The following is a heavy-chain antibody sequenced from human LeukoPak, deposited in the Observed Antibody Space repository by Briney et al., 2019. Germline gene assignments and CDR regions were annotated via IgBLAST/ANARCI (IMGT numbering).Heavy chain of an antibody. Sequence: GGSLRLSCAASGFIFSSYYMTWVRQVPGKGLEWVANINPDGSEKNYVDSVKGRFTISRDNARNSLYLQMNSLRAEDTAVYYCAKDGSSGWYLYYFDYWGQGTLVTVSS. V-gene: IGHV3-7*03. J-gene: IGHJ4*02. CDR3: AKDGSSGWYLYYFDY. CDR2: INPDGSEK. CDR1: GFIFSSYY. D-gene: IGHD6-19*01.